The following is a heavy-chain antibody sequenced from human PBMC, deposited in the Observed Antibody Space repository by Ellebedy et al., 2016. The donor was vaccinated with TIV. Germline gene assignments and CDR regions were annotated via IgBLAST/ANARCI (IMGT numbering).Heavy chain of an antibody. V-gene: IGHV1-2*02. CDR1: GYTFTGYY. Sequence: AASVKVSCKASGYTFTGYYMHWVRQAPGQGLEWMGWINPNSGGTNYAQKFQGRVTMTRETSVSTAYMELSRLSPDDTAVYYCAREGMTTVTYYYGMDVWGQGTTVTVSS. CDR3: AREGMTTVTYYYGMDV. CDR2: INPNSGGT. D-gene: IGHD4-17*01. J-gene: IGHJ6*02.